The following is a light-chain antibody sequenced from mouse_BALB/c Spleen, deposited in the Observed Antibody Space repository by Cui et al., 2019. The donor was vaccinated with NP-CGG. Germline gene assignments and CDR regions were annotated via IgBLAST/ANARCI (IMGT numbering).Light chain of an antibody. J-gene: IGLJ1*01. Sequence: HAVLPQESALTTSPGETVTLICRSSTGAVTTSNYANWVQEKPDHLFTGLIGGTNNRAPGVPARFSGSLIGDKAALTITGAQTEDEAIYFCALWYSNHWVFGGGTKLTVL. V-gene: IGLV1*01. CDR1: TGAVTTSNY. CDR3: ALWYSNHWV. CDR2: GTN.